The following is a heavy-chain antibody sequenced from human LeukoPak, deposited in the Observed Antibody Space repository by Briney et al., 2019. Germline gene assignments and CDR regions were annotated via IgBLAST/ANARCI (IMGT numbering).Heavy chain of an antibody. CDR3: ARGKGWTDY. D-gene: IGHD6-19*01. CDR2: MSGSGGST. V-gene: IGHV3-23*01. J-gene: IGHJ4*02. CDR1: GLTFSSYA. Sequence: GGSLRLSCAASGLTFSSYAMSWVRQAPGKGLEWVSAMSGSGGSTDYSDSVKGRFTISRDNSKNTLYLQMNSLRAEDTAVYYCARGKGWTDYWGQGTLVTVSS.